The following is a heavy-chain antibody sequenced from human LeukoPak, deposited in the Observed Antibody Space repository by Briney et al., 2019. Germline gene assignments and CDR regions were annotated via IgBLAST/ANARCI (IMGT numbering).Heavy chain of an antibody. D-gene: IGHD5-12*01. J-gene: IGHJ4*02. V-gene: IGHV3-30*18. CDR1: GFGFSSYG. CDR2: ISNDGSNK. Sequence: PGGSLRLSCAASGFGFSSYGMHWVRQAPGKGLEWVAVISNDGSNKYYVDSVKGRFTISRDNSKNTLYLQMNSLRAEDTAVYYCAKGATFGGYGGYDHCDYWGQGTLVTVSS. CDR3: AKGATFGGYGGYDHCDY.